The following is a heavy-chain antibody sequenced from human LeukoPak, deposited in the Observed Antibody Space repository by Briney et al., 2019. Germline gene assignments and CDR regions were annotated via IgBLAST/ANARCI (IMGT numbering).Heavy chain of an antibody. CDR2: ISWNSGSI. D-gene: IGHD6-13*01. CDR3: AKGFYGSSWYQGLFDY. V-gene: IGHV3-9*03. J-gene: IGHJ4*02. Sequence: GGSLRLSCAASGFTFDDYAMHWVRQAPGKGLEWVSGISWNSGSIGYADSVKGRFTISRDNAKNSLYLQMNSLRAEDMALYYCAKGFYGSSWYQGLFDYWGQGTLVTVS. CDR1: GFTFDDYA.